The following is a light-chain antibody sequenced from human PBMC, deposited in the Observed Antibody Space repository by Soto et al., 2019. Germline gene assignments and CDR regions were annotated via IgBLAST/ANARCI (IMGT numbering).Light chain of an antibody. CDR1: SSNIGSNT. CDR2: SNS. J-gene: IGLJ1*01. CDR3: AAWDDSLNGYV. Sequence: VLTQPPSASGTPGQRVTISCSGSSSNIGSNTVNWYQQLPGTAPKLLVYSNSQRPSGVPDRFSGSKSGTSASLAISGLQSEDEASYYCAAWDDSLNGYVFGTGTKVTVL. V-gene: IGLV1-44*01.